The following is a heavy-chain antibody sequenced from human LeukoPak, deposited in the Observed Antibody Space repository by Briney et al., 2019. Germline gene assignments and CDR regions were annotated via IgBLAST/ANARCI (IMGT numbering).Heavy chain of an antibody. D-gene: IGHD3-16*02. J-gene: IGHJ6*02. V-gene: IGHV3-21*01. CDR3: ARDPEIHRYGMDV. CDR2: ISSSSSYI. Sequence: KPGGSLRLSCAASGFTFSSYSMNWVRQAPGKGLEWVSSISSSSSYIYYADSVKGRFTISRDNAKNSLYLQMNSLRAEDTAVYYCARDPEIHRYGMDVWGQGTTVTVSS. CDR1: GFTFSSYS.